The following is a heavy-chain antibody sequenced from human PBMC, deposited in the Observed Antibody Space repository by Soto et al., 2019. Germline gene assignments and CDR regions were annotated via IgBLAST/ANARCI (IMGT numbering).Heavy chain of an antibody. D-gene: IGHD4-17*01. V-gene: IGHV1-69*02. CDR3: ARSRDYGDYEPAHY. Sequence: QVQLVQSGAEVKKPGSSVKVSCKASGGTFSSYTISWVRQAPGQGLEWMGRIIPILGIANYAQKFQGRVTITADKSTSTAYMELSSLRSEDTAVYYCARSRDYGDYEPAHYWGQGTLVTVSS. J-gene: IGHJ4*02. CDR1: GGTFSSYT. CDR2: IIPILGIA.